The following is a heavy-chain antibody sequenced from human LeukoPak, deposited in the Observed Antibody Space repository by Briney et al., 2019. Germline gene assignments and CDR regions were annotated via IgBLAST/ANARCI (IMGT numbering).Heavy chain of an antibody. CDR2: IYWNDDK. V-gene: IGHV2-5*01. J-gene: IGHJ3*02. Sequence: KESGPTLVNPTQTLTLTCTFSGFSLSTSGVGVGWIRQPPGKALEWLALIYWNDDKRYSPSLKSRLTITKDTSKNQVVLTMTNMDPVDTATYYCAHSPYSSSWYLSSAFDIWGQGTMVTVSS. CDR1: GFSLSTSGVG. CDR3: AHSPYSSSWYLSSAFDI. D-gene: IGHD6-13*01.